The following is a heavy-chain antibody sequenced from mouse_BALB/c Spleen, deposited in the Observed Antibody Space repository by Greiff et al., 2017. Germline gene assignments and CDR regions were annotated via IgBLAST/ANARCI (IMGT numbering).Heavy chain of an antibody. Sequence: EVKLMESGGGLVQPGGSLRLSCATSGFTFTDYYMSWVRQPPGKALEWLGFIRHKANGYTTEYSASVKGRFTISRDNSQSILYLQMNTLRAEDSATYYCARDRYDYAMDYWGQGTSVTVSS. CDR2: IRHKANGYTT. D-gene: IGHD2-14*01. J-gene: IGHJ4*01. CDR3: ARDRYDYAMDY. V-gene: IGHV7-3*02. CDR1: GFTFTDYY.